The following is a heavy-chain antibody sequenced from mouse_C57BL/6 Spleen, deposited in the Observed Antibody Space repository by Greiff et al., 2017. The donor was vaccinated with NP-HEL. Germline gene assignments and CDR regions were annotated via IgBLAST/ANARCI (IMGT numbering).Heavy chain of an antibody. CDR1: GFTFSDYY. V-gene: IGHV5-16*01. D-gene: IGHD2-4*01. CDR3: ASLYYDYDWFAY. J-gene: IGHJ3*01. Sequence: EVKLVESEGGLVQPGSSMKLSCTASGFTFSDYYMAWVRQVPEKGLEWVANINYDGSSTYYLDSLKSRFIISRDNAKNILYLQMSSLKSEDTATYYCASLYYDYDWFAYWGQGTLVTVSA. CDR2: INYDGSST.